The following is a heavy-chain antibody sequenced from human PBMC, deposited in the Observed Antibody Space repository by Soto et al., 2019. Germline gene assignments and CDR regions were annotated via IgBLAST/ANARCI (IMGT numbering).Heavy chain of an antibody. J-gene: IGHJ4*02. Sequence: GGSLRLSCAASGFTFSSYAMSWVRQAPGKGLEWVSAISGSGGSTYYADSVKGRFTISRDNSKNTLYLQMNSLRAEDTAVYYCAKVFSHDGSWAPGVFDYWGQGTLVTVSS. V-gene: IGHV3-23*01. D-gene: IGHD6-13*01. CDR3: AKVFSHDGSWAPGVFDY. CDR1: GFTFSSYA. CDR2: ISGSGGST.